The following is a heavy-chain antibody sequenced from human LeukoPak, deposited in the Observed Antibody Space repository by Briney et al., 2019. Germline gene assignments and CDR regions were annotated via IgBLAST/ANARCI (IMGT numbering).Heavy chain of an antibody. J-gene: IGHJ4*02. Sequence: ASVKVSCKASGYTFTGYYMHWVRQAPGQGLEWMGWINPNSGGTNYAQKFQGRVTMTRDTSISTAYMGLSRLRSDDTAVYYCARVNNYYDSRGAFDYWGQGTLVTVSS. D-gene: IGHD3-22*01. V-gene: IGHV1-2*02. CDR3: ARVNNYYDSRGAFDY. CDR2: INPNSGGT. CDR1: GYTFTGYY.